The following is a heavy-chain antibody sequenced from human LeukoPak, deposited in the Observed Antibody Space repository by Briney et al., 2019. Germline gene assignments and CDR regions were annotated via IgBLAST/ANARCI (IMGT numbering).Heavy chain of an antibody. Sequence: SETLSLTCTVSGVSISSSNSYWGWIRQPPGKGLEWIGSIYYSGNTYYNASLKSQVSISIDTSKNQFSLKVTSVTAADTAMYYCARQTGSGLFILPGGQGTLVTVSS. CDR2: IYYSGNT. CDR3: ARQTGSGLFILP. D-gene: IGHD3/OR15-3a*01. V-gene: IGHV4-39*01. CDR1: GVSISSSNSY. J-gene: IGHJ4*02.